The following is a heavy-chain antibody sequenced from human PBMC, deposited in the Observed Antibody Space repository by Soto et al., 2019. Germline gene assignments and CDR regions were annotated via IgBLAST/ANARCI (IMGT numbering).Heavy chain of an antibody. V-gene: IGHV4-34*01. CDR3: ARVGKLLTDYYYYGMDV. D-gene: IGHD1-26*01. CDR1: GGSFSGYY. J-gene: IGHJ6*02. CDR2: INHSGST. Sequence: SETLSLTCAVYGGSFSGYYWSWIRQPPGKGLGWIGEINHSGSTNYNPSLKSRVTISVDTSKNQFSLKLSSVTAADTAVYYCARVGKLLTDYYYYGMDVWGQGTTVTVSS.